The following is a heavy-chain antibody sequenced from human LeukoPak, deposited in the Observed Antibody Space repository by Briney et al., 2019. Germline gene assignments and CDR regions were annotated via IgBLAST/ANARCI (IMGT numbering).Heavy chain of an antibody. Sequence: ASVKVSCKASGYTFTSYGISWVRQAPGQGLEWMGWISAYNGNTNYAQKLQGRVTMTTDTSTSTAYMELRSLRSDDTAVYYCARGYCSSTSCFVWGWFDPWGQGTLVTVSS. J-gene: IGHJ5*02. D-gene: IGHD2-2*01. CDR3: ARGYCSSTSCFVWGWFDP. CDR2: ISAYNGNT. V-gene: IGHV1-18*01. CDR1: GYTFTSYG.